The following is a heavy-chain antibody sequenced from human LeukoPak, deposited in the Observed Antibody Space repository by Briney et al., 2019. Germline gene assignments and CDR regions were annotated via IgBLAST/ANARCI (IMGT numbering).Heavy chain of an antibody. CDR2: ISGSGGST. Sequence: GGSLRLSCAASGFTFSSYAMSWVRQAPGKGLEWVSAISGSGGSTYYADSVKGRFTISRDNSKNTLYLQMSSLRAEDTAVYYCAKAYCGGDCSDVFDIWGQGTMVTVSS. CDR3: AKAYCGGDCSDVFDI. D-gene: IGHD2-21*02. V-gene: IGHV3-23*01. J-gene: IGHJ3*02. CDR1: GFTFSSYA.